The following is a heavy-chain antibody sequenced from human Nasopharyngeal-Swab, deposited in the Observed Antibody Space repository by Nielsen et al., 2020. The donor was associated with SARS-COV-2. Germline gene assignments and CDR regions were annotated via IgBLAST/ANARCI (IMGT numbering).Heavy chain of an antibody. D-gene: IGHD2-2*02. J-gene: IGHJ4*02. CDR2: IYYSGST. V-gene: IGHV4-59*01. CDR1: GGSISSYY. CDR3: ARVADCSSTSCYTGEVDY. Sequence: SETLSLTCTVSGGSISSYYWSWIRQPPGKGLEWIGYIYYSGSTNYNPSLKSRVTISVDTSKNQFSLKLSSVTAADPAVYYCARVADCSSTSCYTGEVDYWGQGTLVTVSS.